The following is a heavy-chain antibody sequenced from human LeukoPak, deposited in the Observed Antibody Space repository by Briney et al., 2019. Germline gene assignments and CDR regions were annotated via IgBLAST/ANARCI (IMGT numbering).Heavy chain of an antibody. CDR1: GGSIGSYY. CDR2: IYYSGST. J-gene: IGHJ4*02. Sequence: SETLSLTCTVSGGSIGSYYWSWIRQPPGKGLEWIGYIYYSGSTNYNPSLRSRVTISVDTSKNQFSLKLSSVTAADTAVYYCARGFMGHRGFDYWGQGTLVTVSS. CDR3: ARGFMGHRGFDY. V-gene: IGHV4-59*01. D-gene: IGHD3-10*01.